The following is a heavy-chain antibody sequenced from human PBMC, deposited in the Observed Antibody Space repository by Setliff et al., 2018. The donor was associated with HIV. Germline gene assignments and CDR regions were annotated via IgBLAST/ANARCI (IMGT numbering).Heavy chain of an antibody. D-gene: IGHD3-9*01. J-gene: IGHJ4*02. CDR1: GYTFTSYG. CDR3: ARDLDILTGYYWGLDY. CDR2: ISAYNGNT. Sequence: ASVKVSCKASGYTFTSYGISWVRQAPGQGLEWMGWISAYNGNTNYAQKLQGRVTMTTDTSTSTVYMELRSLRSDDTAVYYCARDLDILTGYYWGLDYWGQGTLVTVSS. V-gene: IGHV1-18*01.